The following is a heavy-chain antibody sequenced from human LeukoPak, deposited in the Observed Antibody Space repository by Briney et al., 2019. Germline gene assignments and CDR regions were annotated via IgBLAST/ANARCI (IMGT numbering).Heavy chain of an antibody. Sequence: ASVKVSCKASGYTFINYNIAWVRQAPGQGLEWMGWISAYNGDTNYGQKVQGRVAMTTDTSTRTAYMELRGLRSDDTAVYYCARDVFEGFGERVVDAFDLWGQGTMATVSS. CDR1: GYTFINYN. V-gene: IGHV1-18*01. D-gene: IGHD3-10*01. J-gene: IGHJ3*01. CDR3: ARDVFEGFGERVVDAFDL. CDR2: ISAYNGDT.